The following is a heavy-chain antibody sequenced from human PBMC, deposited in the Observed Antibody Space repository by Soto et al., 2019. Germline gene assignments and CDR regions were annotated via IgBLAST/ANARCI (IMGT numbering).Heavy chain of an antibody. V-gene: IGHV4-39*01. CDR3: ARHYRSHITIFGVVILNWFDP. D-gene: IGHD3-3*01. J-gene: IGHJ5*02. Sequence: PSETLSLTCTVSGGSISSSSYYWGWIRQPPGKGLEWIGSIYYSGSTYYNPSLKSRVTISVDTSKNQFSLKLSSVTAADMAVYYCARHYRSHITIFGVVILNWFDPWGQGTLVTVSS. CDR2: IYYSGST. CDR1: GGSISSSSYY.